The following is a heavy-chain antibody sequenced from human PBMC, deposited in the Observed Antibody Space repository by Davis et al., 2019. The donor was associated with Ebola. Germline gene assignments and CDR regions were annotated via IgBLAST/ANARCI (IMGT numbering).Heavy chain of an antibody. J-gene: IGHJ5*02. Sequence: GGSLRLSCAASGFTFINYGMHWVRQAPGKGLEWVAVISYDGINKYYADSVKGRFTISRDNSKNTVYLQMNSLRAEDTAVYFCAKDVLMGANWFDPWGLGTLVTVSS. CDR1: GFTFINYG. V-gene: IGHV3-30*18. CDR2: ISYDGINK. CDR3: AKDVLMGANWFDP. D-gene: IGHD3-16*01.